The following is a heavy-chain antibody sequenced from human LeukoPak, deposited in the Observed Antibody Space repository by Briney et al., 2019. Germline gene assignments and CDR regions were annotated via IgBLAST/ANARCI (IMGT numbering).Heavy chain of an antibody. CDR3: ARDPGGHLDY. V-gene: IGHV3-30*03. CDR2: ISYDGSNK. D-gene: IGHD2-15*01. CDR1: GFTFSSYS. J-gene: IGHJ4*02. Sequence: QTGGSLRLSCAASGFTFSSYSMNWVRQAPGKGLEWVAVISYDGSNKYYADSVKGRFTISRDNSKNTLYLQMNSLRAEDTAVYYCARDPGGHLDYWGQGTLVTVSS.